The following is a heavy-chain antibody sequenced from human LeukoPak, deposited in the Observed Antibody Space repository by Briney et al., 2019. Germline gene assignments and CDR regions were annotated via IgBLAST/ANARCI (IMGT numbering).Heavy chain of an antibody. V-gene: IGHV3-53*01. J-gene: IGHJ4*02. CDR2: LYTDGST. CDR1: GITVSSNY. D-gene: IGHD3-22*01. CDR3: ARADYFDSSGYYFDN. Sequence: GGSLRLSCAASGITVSSNYMSWVRQAPGKGLEWVSVLYTDGSTNYADSVKGRFTISRDNSKHTPYIQMNSLRVEDTAVYYCARADYFDSSGYYFDNWGQGALVTVSS.